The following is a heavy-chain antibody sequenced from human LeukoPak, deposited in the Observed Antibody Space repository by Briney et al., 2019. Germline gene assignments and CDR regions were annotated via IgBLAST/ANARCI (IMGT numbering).Heavy chain of an antibody. CDR1: GYTFTSYD. CDR2: MNPNSGNT. V-gene: IGHV1-8*01. Sequence: ASVKVSCKASGYTFTSYDINWVRQATGQGLEWMGWMNPNSGNTGYAQKFQGRVTMTRDTSISTAYMELSRLRSDDTAVYYCARDYYYDSSGYYFGVGWFDPWGQGTLVTVSS. J-gene: IGHJ5*02. D-gene: IGHD3-22*01. CDR3: ARDYYYDSSGYYFGVGWFDP.